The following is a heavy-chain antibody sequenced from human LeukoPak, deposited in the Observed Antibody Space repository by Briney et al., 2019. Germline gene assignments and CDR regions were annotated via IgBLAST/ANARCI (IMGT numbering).Heavy chain of an antibody. V-gene: IGHV4-31*11. CDR2: IYYSGST. Sequence: SQTLSLTCAVSGGSISSGGYSWSWIRQHPGKGLEWIGYIYYSGSTYYNPSLKSRVTISVDTSKNQFSLKLSSVTAADTAVYYCASLLEYGDYPAFDIWGQGTMVTVSS. CDR3: ASLLEYGDYPAFDI. CDR1: GGSISSGGYS. J-gene: IGHJ3*02. D-gene: IGHD4-17*01.